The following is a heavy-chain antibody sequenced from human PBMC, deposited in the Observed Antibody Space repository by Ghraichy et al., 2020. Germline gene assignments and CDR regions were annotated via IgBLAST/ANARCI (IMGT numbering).Heavy chain of an antibody. V-gene: IGHV1-69*13. J-gene: IGHJ2*01. CDR1: GGTFSSYA. D-gene: IGHD3-3*01. CDR3: ASPSAQTPGPHQDYWYFDL. CDR2: IIPIFGTA. Sequence: SVKVSCKASGGTFSSYAISWVRQAPGQGLEWMGGIIPIFGTANYAQKFQGRVTITADESTSTAYMELSSLRSEDTAVYYCASPSAQTPGPHQDYWYFDLWGRGTLVTVSS.